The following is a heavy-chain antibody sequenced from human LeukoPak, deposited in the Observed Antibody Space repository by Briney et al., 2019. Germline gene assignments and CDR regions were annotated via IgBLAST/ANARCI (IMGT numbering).Heavy chain of an antibody. V-gene: IGHV3-23*01. J-gene: IGHJ5*02. D-gene: IGHD1-26*01. Sequence: RPGGSLRLSCAASGFTFSSYWMSWVRQAPGKGLEWVSAISGSGGSTYYADSVKGRFTISRDNSKNTLYLQMNSLRAEDTAVYYCARHPKTRENWFDPWGQGTLVTVSS. CDR1: GFTFSSYW. CDR3: ARHPKTRENWFDP. CDR2: ISGSGGST.